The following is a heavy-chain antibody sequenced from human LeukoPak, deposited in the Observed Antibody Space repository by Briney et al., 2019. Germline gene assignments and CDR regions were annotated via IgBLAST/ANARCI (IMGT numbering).Heavy chain of an antibody. CDR2: FYYTGST. D-gene: IGHD3-22*01. CDR1: GASISTSSYY. Sequence: SETLSLTCSVSGASISTSSYYWGWIRQPPGKALEWIGTFYYTGSTFYNPSLKSRVTISEDTSENQFSLKLTSVTAADTAVYYCVSTNDQLHYDSSGYYGYWGQGTLVTVSS. CDR3: VSTNDQLHYDSSGYYGY. V-gene: IGHV4-39*07. J-gene: IGHJ4*02.